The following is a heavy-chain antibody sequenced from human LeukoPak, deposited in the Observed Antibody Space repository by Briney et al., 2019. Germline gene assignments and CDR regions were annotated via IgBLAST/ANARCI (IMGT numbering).Heavy chain of an antibody. V-gene: IGHV4-59*01. D-gene: IGHD3-10*01. CDR1: GGSISSYY. Sequence: SETLSLTCTVSGGSISSYYWSWIRQPPGKGLEWIGYIYYSGSTNYNPSLKSRVTISVVTSKNQFSLKLSSVTAADTAVYYCARVRRVRETYYFDYWGQGTLVTVSS. J-gene: IGHJ4*02. CDR2: IYYSGST. CDR3: ARVRRVRETYYFDY.